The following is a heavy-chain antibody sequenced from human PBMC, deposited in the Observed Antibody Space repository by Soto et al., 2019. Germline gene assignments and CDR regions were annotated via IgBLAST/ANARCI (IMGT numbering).Heavy chain of an antibody. CDR2: IYYDGSYE. V-gene: IGHV3-33*01. CDR1: GFTFNKYG. D-gene: IGHD1-26*01. J-gene: IGHJ4*02. Sequence: QVQLVESGGAVGQPGGSLRLSCAASGFTFNKYGIHWVRQAPGKGLEWVAMIYYDGSYEYYSDSVKGRVTISRDNSKNTVDLLMNSLTVEDAGVCYCARASSYGRVGYFDHWVRGALVIVPS. CDR3: ARASSYGRVGYFDH.